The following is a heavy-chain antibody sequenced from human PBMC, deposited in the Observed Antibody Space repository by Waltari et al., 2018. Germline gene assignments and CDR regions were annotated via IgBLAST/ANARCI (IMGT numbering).Heavy chain of an antibody. CDR3: ARDTTSRERAGD. V-gene: IGHV3-53*01. CDR2: IYTGEMT. Sequence: VRLVESGGGLIHPGGSLRLSCAASGLSVRTNYMHWVRQAPGKGLEWVSVIYTGEMTYYSDAVKGRFTISRDISKNMVYLQMNNLRAEDTALYYCARDTTSRERAGDWGQGTLVTVSS. CDR1: GLSVRTNY. D-gene: IGHD1-1*01. J-gene: IGHJ4*02.